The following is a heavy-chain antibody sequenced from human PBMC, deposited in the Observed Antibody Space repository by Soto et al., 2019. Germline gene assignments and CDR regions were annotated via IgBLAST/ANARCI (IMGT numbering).Heavy chain of an antibody. V-gene: IGHV1-69*04. Sequence: GASVKVSCKASGGTFSSYTIRWVRQAPGQGLEWMGRIIPILGIANYAQKFQGRVTITADKSTSTAYMELSSLRSEDTAVYYCARDKDRLQLGGNYYYGMDVWGQGTTVTVSS. CDR1: GGTFSSYT. D-gene: IGHD1-1*01. J-gene: IGHJ6*02. CDR2: IIPILGIA. CDR3: ARDKDRLQLGGNYYYGMDV.